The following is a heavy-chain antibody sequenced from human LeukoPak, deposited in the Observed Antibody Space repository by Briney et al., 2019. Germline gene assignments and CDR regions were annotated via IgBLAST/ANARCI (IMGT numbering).Heavy chain of an antibody. D-gene: IGHD6-25*01. V-gene: IGHV4-39*07. CDR3: ARHGPLSGLDY. Sequence: SETLSLTCTVSGGSISSSRYYWGWIRQPPGKGLEWIGEINHSGSTNYNPSLKSRVTIPVDTSKNQFSLKLSSVTAADTAVYYCARHGPLSGLDYWGQGTLVTVSS. CDR2: INHSGST. J-gene: IGHJ4*02. CDR1: GGSISSSRYY.